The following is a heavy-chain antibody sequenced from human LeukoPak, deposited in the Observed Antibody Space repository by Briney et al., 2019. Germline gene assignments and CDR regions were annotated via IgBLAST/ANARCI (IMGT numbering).Heavy chain of an antibody. J-gene: IGHJ6*02. D-gene: IGHD2-21*02. Sequence: PGGSLRLSCAASGFTFSSYAMSWVRQAPGKGLEWVSAISGSGGSTYYADSVKGRFTISRDNSKNTLYLQMNSLRAEDTAVYYCAKGGCGGDCYYYYYYGMDVWGQGTTVTVSS. CDR2: ISGSGGST. CDR1: GFTFSSYA. V-gene: IGHV3-23*01. CDR3: AKGGCGGDCYYYYYYGMDV.